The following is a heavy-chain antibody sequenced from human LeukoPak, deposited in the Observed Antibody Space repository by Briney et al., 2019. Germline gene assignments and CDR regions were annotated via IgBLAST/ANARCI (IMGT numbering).Heavy chain of an antibody. V-gene: IGHV3-33*01. J-gene: IGHJ4*02. Sequence: PGGSLRLSCAASGFTFSSYGMHWVRQAPGKGLEWVAVIWCDGSNKYYADSVKVRFTISRDNSKNTLYLQMSSLRAEDTAVYYCTRDNPLEGPFDNWGQGTLVTVSS. CDR1: GFTFSSYG. CDR2: IWCDGSNK. CDR3: TRDNPLEGPFDN.